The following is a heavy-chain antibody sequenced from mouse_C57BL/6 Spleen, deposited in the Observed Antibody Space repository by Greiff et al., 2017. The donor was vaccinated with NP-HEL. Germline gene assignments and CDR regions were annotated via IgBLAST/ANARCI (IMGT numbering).Heavy chain of an antibody. D-gene: IGHD1-1*01. CDR2: IHPSDSDT. CDR3: AIGGYYGSSYEWFAY. CDR1: GYTFTSYW. V-gene: IGHV1-74*01. Sequence: VQLQQPGAELVKPGASVKVSCKASGYTFTSYWMHWVKQRPGQGLEWIGRIHPSDSDTNYNQKFKGKATLTVDKSSSTAYMQLSSLTSEDSAVYYCAIGGYYGSSYEWFAYWGQGTLVTVSA. J-gene: IGHJ3*01.